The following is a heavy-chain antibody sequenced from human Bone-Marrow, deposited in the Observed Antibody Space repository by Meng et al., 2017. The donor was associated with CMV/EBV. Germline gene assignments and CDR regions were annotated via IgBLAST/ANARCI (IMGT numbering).Heavy chain of an antibody. CDR3: ARVLGTMVRGVLVIYYGMDV. V-gene: IGHV4-59*01. CDR1: GGSFSGYY. D-gene: IGHD3-10*01. J-gene: IGHJ6*02. Sequence: SETLSLTCAVYGGSFSGYYWSWIRQPPGKGLEWIGYIYYSGSTNYNPSLKSRVTISVDTSKNQFSLKLSSVTAADTAVYYCARVLGTMVRGVLVIYYGMDVWGQGTTVTVSS. CDR2: IYYSGST.